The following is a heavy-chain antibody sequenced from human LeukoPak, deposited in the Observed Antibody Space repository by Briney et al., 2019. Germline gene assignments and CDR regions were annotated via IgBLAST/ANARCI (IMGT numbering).Heavy chain of an antibody. CDR3: ARDRGEYSSSSHFDY. D-gene: IGHD6-6*01. CDR2: INPNSGGT. V-gene: IGHV1-2*02. J-gene: IGHJ4*02. CDR1: GYTFTGYY. Sequence: GASVKVSCKASGYTFTGYYMHWVRQAPGQGLEWMGWINPNSGGTNYAQKFQGRVTMTRDTSISTAYMELSSLRSEDTAVYYCARDRGEYSSSSHFDYWGQGTLVTVSS.